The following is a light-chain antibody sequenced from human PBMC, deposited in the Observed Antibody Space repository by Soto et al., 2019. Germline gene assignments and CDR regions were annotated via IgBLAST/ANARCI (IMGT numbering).Light chain of an antibody. J-gene: IGKJ4*01. Sequence: EIVLTQSPATLSLSPGERATLSCRASQSVNSYLAWYQHKPGQAPRLLIYDASNRATGIPARFSGSGSGTDFTLTISSLEPEDFAVYYCQQRTNWPLGTFGGGTKVHIK. CDR2: DAS. V-gene: IGKV3-11*01. CDR3: QQRTNWPLGT. CDR1: QSVNSY.